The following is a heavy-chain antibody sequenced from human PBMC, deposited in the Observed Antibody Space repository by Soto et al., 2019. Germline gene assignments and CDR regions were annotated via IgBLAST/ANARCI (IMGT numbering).Heavy chain of an antibody. D-gene: IGHD5-18*01. Sequence: SVKVSCKASGGTFSSYAISWVRQAPGQGLEWMGGIIPIFGTANYAQKFQGRVTITADESTSTPYMELSSLRSEDTDVYYCARYGVEMDTTSFHYWGQGTLGTVSS. V-gene: IGHV1-69*13. CDR1: GGTFSSYA. CDR3: ARYGVEMDTTSFHY. CDR2: IIPIFGTA. J-gene: IGHJ4*02.